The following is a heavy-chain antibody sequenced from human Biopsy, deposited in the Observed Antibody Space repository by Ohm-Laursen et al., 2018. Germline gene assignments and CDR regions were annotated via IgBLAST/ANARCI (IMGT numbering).Heavy chain of an antibody. Sequence: SSVKVSCKTSGYTFTGYFLHWVRQAPGQGLEWMGGIIPLFGTTNYAQKFQGRVTITADKSTGTAYMDLSSLRSEDTAVYYCAADINVWNVNYWGQGTQVTVSS. CDR2: IIPLFGTT. CDR1: GYTFTGYF. J-gene: IGHJ4*02. V-gene: IGHV1-69*06. D-gene: IGHD1-1*01. CDR3: AADINVWNVNY.